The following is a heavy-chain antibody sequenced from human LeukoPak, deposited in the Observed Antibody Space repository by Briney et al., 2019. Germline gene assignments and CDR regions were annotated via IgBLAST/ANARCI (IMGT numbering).Heavy chain of an antibody. CDR2: IYTSGTP. V-gene: IGHV4-4*07. J-gene: IGHJ4*02. CDR1: GGSVSNYY. Sequence: SETLSLTCTVSGGSVSNYYLAWIRQSPEKGLEWIGRIYTSGTPYYNPSLKSRVTLSGGTSKNQFSLKLSSVTAADTAVYFCARLLDYYDSSGYQVRYFDYWGQGTLVTVSS. CDR3: ARLLDYYDSSGYQVRYFDY. D-gene: IGHD3-22*01.